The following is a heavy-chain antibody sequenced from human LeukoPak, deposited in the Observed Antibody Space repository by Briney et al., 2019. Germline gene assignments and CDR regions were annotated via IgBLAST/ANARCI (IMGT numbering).Heavy chain of an antibody. CDR3: ARNLWFGESSDAFDM. CDR2: INPKSGGT. D-gene: IGHD3-10*01. V-gene: IGHV1-2*02. Sequence: ASVKVSCKASGYTFTGYYMHWVRQAPGQGLEWWGGINPKSGGTNYAQKFQCRVTMTRDTSISRAYMDMSSLRSDDTAVYYCARNLWFGESSDAFDMWGQGTMVTVSS. J-gene: IGHJ3*02. CDR1: GYTFTGYY.